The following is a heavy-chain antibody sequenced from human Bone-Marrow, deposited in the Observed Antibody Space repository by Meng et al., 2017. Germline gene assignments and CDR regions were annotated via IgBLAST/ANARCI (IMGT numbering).Heavy chain of an antibody. CDR1: GYTFTGYY. J-gene: IGHJ4*02. CDR3: AREPYYGSGSPIDY. Sequence: GESLKISCAASGYTFTGYYMHWVRQAPGQGLEWMGWINPNSGGTNYAQKFQGRVTMTRDTSISTAYMELSRLRSDDTAVYYCAREPYYGSGSPIDYWGQGTLVTVSS. D-gene: IGHD3-10*01. CDR2: INPNSGGT. V-gene: IGHV1-2*02.